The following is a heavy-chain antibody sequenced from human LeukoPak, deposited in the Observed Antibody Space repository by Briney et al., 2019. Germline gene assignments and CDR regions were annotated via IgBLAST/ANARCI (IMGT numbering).Heavy chain of an antibody. CDR3: ARGQGANTWIQLWPRVAYYMDV. V-gene: IGHV1-46*01. CDR2: INLIQCGT. D-gene: IGHD5-18*01. J-gene: IGHJ6*03. Sequence: ASVKVSCKASGYTFTSYYMHWVRPPAPQGLDGVGMINLIQCGTSYAQKFQGRVTMTRDMSTSTVYMKLSSLRSEDTAVYYCARGQGANTWIQLWPRVAYYMDVWGKGTTVTVSS. CDR1: GYTFTSYY.